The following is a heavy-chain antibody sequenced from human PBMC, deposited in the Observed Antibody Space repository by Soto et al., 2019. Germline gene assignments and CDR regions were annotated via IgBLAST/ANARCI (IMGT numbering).Heavy chain of an antibody. Sequence: GGSLRLSCAASGFTFNSYDMHWVRQVTGKGLEWVSAIGTAGAPYYPGSVKGRFTISRENAKNSLYLQMNSLRDGDTAVYYCARGSTYYGLDVWGQGTTVTVSS. CDR2: IGTAGAP. J-gene: IGHJ6*02. V-gene: IGHV3-13*05. CDR3: ARGSTYYGLDV. CDR1: GFTFNSYD.